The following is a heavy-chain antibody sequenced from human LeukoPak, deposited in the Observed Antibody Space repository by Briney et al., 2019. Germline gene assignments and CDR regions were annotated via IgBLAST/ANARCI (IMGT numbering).Heavy chain of an antibody. CDR1: GFTVSSNY. V-gene: IGHV4-34*01. CDR3: ASMYYYDSSGADFDY. J-gene: IGHJ4*02. Sequence: PGGSLRLSCAASGFTVSSNYMSWVRQAPGKGLEWIGEINHSGSTNYNPSLKSRVTISVDTSKNQFSLKLSSVTAADTAVYYCASMYYYDSSGADFDYWGQGTLVTVSS. CDR2: INHSGST. D-gene: IGHD3-22*01.